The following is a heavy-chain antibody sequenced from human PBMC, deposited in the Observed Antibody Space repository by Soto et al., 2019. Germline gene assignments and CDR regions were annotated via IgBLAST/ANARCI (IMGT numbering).Heavy chain of an antibody. D-gene: IGHD1-1*01. CDR2: ISGSGGST. V-gene: IGHV3-23*01. Sequence: EVQLLESGGGLVQPGGSLRLSCAASGFTFSSYVMSWVRQAPGKGLEWVSAISGSGGSTYYADSVKGRFTISRDNSKNTLYLQMNSLRAEDTAVYYCAKVMAQYNWNEGYFDYWGQGTLVTVSS. CDR3: AKVMAQYNWNEGYFDY. CDR1: GFTFSSYV. J-gene: IGHJ4*02.